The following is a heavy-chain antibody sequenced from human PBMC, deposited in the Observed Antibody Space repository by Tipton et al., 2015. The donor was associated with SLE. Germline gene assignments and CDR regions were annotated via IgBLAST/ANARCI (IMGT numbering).Heavy chain of an antibody. D-gene: IGHD3-9*01. V-gene: IGHV4-34*01. CDR3: ARDTRDWFLSES. CDR1: GGSFSGYF. Sequence: TLSLTCAVYGGSFSGYFWSWIRQLPDKGLEWIGEINHSGTTNCNPSLKSRVTISVDTSKNQFSLNLSSVTAADTAVYYCARDTRDWFLSESWGQGALVTVSS. CDR2: INHSGTT. J-gene: IGHJ4*02.